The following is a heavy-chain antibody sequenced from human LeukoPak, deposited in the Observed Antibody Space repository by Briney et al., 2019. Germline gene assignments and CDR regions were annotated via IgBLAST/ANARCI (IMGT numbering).Heavy chain of an antibody. CDR1: GYTFTSYG. V-gene: IGHV1-18*01. CDR3: ARAFGYSYGLYFDY. Sequence: ASVTVSCKSSGYTFTSYGISWVRQAPGQGLEWMGWISAYNGNTNYAQKLQGRVTMTTDTSTSTAYMELRSLRSDDTAVYYCARAFGYSYGLYFDYWGQGTLVTVSS. CDR2: ISAYNGNT. D-gene: IGHD5-18*01. J-gene: IGHJ4*02.